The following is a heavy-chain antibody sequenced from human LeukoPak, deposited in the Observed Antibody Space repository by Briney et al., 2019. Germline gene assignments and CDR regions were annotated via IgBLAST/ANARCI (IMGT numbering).Heavy chain of an antibody. Sequence: SGPTLVKPTQTLTLTCTFSGFSLSTSGVGVGWIRQPPGKALEWLALIYWDDDKRYSPSLKSRLTITKDTSKNQVVLTMTNMDPVDTATYYCAHIPPDPFDVDFPWFDPWGQGTLVTVSS. CDR1: GFSLSTSGVG. CDR2: IYWDDDK. D-gene: IGHD3-3*01. V-gene: IGHV2-5*02. CDR3: AHIPPDPFDVDFPWFDP. J-gene: IGHJ5*02.